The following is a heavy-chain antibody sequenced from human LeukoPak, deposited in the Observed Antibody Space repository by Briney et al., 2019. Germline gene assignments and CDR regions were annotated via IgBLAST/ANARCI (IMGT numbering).Heavy chain of an antibody. Sequence: PSETLSLTCTVSGGSISSYYWSWIRQPPGKGLEWIGYIYYSGSTNYNPSLKSRVTISVDTSKNQFSLKLSSVTAADTAVYYCARHGIKSSGGGLPADAFDIWGQGTMVTVSS. CDR3: ARHGIKSSGGGLPADAFDI. CDR1: GGSISSYY. D-gene: IGHD1-14*01. CDR2: IYYSGST. V-gene: IGHV4-59*08. J-gene: IGHJ3*02.